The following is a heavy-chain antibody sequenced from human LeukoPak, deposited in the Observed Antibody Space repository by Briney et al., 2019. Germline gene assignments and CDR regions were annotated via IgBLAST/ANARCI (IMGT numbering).Heavy chain of an antibody. Sequence: GGSLRLSCAASGFTFSSYAMSWVRQAPGKGLEWVSAISGSGGITSYADSVRGRFTISRDNSKNTLYLQMNSLRAEDTAVYYCAKGDTTWELPHDYWGQGTLVTVSS. D-gene: IGHD1-26*01. CDR1: GFTFSSYA. V-gene: IGHV3-23*01. CDR2: ISGSGGIT. J-gene: IGHJ4*02. CDR3: AKGDTTWELPHDY.